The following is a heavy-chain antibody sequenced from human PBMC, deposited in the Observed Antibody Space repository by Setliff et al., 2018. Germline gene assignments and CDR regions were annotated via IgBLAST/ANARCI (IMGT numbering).Heavy chain of an antibody. CDR2: IYPGDSDA. CDR1: GYSFTSYW. J-gene: IGHJ4*02. D-gene: IGHD3-16*02. Sequence: GESLKISCKGSGYSFTSYWIGWVRQMPGKGLEWMGIIYPGDSDARYSPSFQGQVTISADKSISTAYLQWSSLKASDTAMYYCAGGSYRYEVVIDYWGQGTLVTVSS. V-gene: IGHV5-51*01. CDR3: AGGSYRYEVVIDY.